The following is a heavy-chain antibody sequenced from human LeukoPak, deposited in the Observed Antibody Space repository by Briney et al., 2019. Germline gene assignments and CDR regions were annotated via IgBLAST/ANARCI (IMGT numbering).Heavy chain of an antibody. CDR3: ARVERSGWYALGAFDI. CDR1: GFTFSSYA. CDR2: ISYDGSNK. Sequence: PGGSLRLSCAASGFTFSSYAMHWVRQAPGKGLEWVADISYDGSNKYYADSVKGRFTISRDNSKNTLYLQMNSLRAEDTAVYYCARVERSGWYALGAFDIWGQGTMVTVSS. D-gene: IGHD6-19*01. V-gene: IGHV3-30-3*01. J-gene: IGHJ3*02.